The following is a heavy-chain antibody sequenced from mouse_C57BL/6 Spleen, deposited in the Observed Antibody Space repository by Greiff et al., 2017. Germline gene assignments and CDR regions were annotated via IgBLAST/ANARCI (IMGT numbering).Heavy chain of an antibody. D-gene: IGHD1-1*02. J-gene: IGHJ2*01. CDR1: GYTFTDYE. Sequence: VQLQQSGAELVRPGASVTLSCKASGYTFTDYEMHWVKQTPAHGLEWIGAIDPETGGTAYNQKFKGKAILTADKSSSTAYMELRSLTSEDSAVYYCTRGGYYFDYWGQGTTLIVSS. CDR2: IDPETGGT. CDR3: TRGGYYFDY. V-gene: IGHV1-15*01.